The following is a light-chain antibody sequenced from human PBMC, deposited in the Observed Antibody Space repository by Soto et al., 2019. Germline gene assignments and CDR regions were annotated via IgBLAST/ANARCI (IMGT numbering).Light chain of an antibody. CDR1: QSISSSF. CDR2: AAS. V-gene: IGKV3D-20*02. CDR3: QQRSNWPSIT. J-gene: IGKJ5*01. Sequence: EIVLTQSPGILSLSPGERASLSCGASQSISSSFLAWYQQKPGQAPRLLMYAASSRATGIPDRFSGSGSGTDFTLTISRLEPEDFAVYHCQQRSNWPSITFGQGTRLEIK.